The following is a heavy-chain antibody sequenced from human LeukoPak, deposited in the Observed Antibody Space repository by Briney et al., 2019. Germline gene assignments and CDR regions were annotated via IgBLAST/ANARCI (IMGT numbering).Heavy chain of an antibody. J-gene: IGHJ3*02. V-gene: IGHV4-31*03. CDR3: ATPYCSSLSCLDVFNM. CDR2: KYYSGSA. D-gene: IGHD2-2*01. CDR1: GVSVSDGRYY. Sequence: SETLSLTCNVSGVSVSDGRYYWTWLRHHQTRGLEWIGYKYYSGSAKYNPSLKRRLTISIDTAKNQFSLQLSSVTAADTATYYCATPYCSSLSCLDVFNMWGQGTRVTVSS.